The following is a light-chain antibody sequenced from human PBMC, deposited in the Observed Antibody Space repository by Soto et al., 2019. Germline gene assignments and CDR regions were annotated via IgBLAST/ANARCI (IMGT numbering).Light chain of an antibody. CDR2: KAS. V-gene: IGKV1-5*03. CDR1: QIISNW. CDR3: QSYNTFLLT. Sequence: DIQVTQSPSTLSASVGDSVTISCRASQIISNWLAWYQQKPGKAPKLLIYKASTLESGVPSRFSGSGSGTDFTLTISSLQPDDFATYYCQSYNTFLLTFGPGTRVDIK. J-gene: IGKJ3*01.